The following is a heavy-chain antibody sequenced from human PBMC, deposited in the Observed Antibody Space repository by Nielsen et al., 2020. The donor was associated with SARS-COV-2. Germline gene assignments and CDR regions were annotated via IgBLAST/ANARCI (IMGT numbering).Heavy chain of an antibody. J-gene: IGHJ4*02. V-gene: IGHV3-30*18. CDR3: AKDVWSGAHQIGPDY. D-gene: IGHD3-3*01. CDR1: GFTFSNYG. Sequence: GESLKISCAASGFTFSNYGMHWVRQVAGKGLEWVAIVSRDGSGTFYVDSLRGRFTISRDNSKNTVYLQMNSLRAEDTAVYHCAKDVWSGAHQIGPDYWGQGTLVTVSS. CDR2: VSRDGSGT.